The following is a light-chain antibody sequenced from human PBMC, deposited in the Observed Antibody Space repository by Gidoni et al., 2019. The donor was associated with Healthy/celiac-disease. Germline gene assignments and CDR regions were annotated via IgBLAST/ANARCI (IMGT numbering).Light chain of an antibody. Sequence: SYELTQTPSVSVSPGQTASITCSGDKLGDKYACWYQQKPGQSPVLVIYQDSKRPSVIPERFSGSNSGNTATLTISGTQAMDEADYYCQAWDSSTADVVFGGGTKLTVL. J-gene: IGLJ2*01. CDR1: KLGDKY. CDR2: QDS. CDR3: QAWDSSTADVV. V-gene: IGLV3-1*01.